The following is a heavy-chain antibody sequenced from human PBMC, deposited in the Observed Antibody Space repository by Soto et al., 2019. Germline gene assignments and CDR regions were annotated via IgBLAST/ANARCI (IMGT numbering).Heavy chain of an antibody. D-gene: IGHD5-18*01. CDR2: TYYGGST. CDR3: ASVDTAMVYFDY. J-gene: IGHJ4*02. Sequence: SLTCTVSGGSISSGDYYWSWIRQPPGKGLEWIGYTYYGGSTYYNPSLKSRVTISVDTSKNQSSLKLSSVTAADTAVYYCASVDTAMVYFDYWGQGTLVTVSS. V-gene: IGHV4-30-4*01. CDR1: GGSISSGDYY.